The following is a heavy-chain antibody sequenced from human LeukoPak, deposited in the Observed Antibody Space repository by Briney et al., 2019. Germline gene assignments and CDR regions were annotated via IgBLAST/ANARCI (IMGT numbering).Heavy chain of an antibody. V-gene: IGHV3-74*01. CDR2: IISDGSSA. J-gene: IGHJ6*02. CDR3: TRDRRYGGMDV. CDR1: GFTFSSYW. Sequence: GGSLRLSCAASGFTFSSYWMHWGRQAPGKGLVWVSRIISDGSSATHADSVKGRFTISRDNAKNMMYLQMNSLRVEDTAVYYCTRDRRYGGMDVWGQGTTVTVAS. D-gene: IGHD3-10*01.